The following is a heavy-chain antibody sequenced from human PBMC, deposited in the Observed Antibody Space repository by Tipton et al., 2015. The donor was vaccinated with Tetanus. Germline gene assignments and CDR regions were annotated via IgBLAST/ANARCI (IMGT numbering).Heavy chain of an antibody. CDR1: GDSITRGPYY. V-gene: IGHV4-61*01. Sequence: TLSLTCTLSGDSITRGPYYWSWIRQSPGKGLEWMGHVHKNGSTNYNPSLKSRLTMSLDSSKNQFSLRLASVTSADTAVYYCARDAGDSGFWVQGALVTVST. D-gene: IGHD2-21*02. CDR3: ARDAGDSGF. CDR2: VHKNGST. J-gene: IGHJ4*02.